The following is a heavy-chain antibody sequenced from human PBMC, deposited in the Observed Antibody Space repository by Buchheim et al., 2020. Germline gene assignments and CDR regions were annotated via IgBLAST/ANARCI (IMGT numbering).Heavy chain of an antibody. J-gene: IGHJ4*02. V-gene: IGHV2-70*04. CDR2: IDWDDDK. CDR3: ARDLLTYSSGWLDY. CDR1: GFSLSTSGMR. Sequence: QVTLKESGPALVKPTQTLPLTCTFSGFSLSTSGMRVSWIRQPPGKALEWLARIDWDDDKFYSTSLKTRLTISKDTSKNQVALTMTNMDPVDTATYYCARDLLTYSSGWLDYWGQGTL. D-gene: IGHD6-19*01.